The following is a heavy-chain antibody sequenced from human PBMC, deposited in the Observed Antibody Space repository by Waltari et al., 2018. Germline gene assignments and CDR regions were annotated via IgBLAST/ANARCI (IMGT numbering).Heavy chain of an antibody. J-gene: IGHJ4*02. CDR1: SASMNHTY. V-gene: IGHV4-59*01. CDR3: ARMLGKWSFQY. Sequence: QLQLQESGPGLVKPSATLSLIFTLSSASMNHTYWTWVRQPPGKGLESIGDIFDSSNVKYNPSLKSRVTISVDTSKNQFSLRLTSVTAADTAVYYCARMLGKWSFQYWGQGILVTFSS. D-gene: IGHD2-15*01. CDR2: IFDSSNV.